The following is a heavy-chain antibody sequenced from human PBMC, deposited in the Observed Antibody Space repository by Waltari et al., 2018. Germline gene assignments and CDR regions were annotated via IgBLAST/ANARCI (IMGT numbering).Heavy chain of an antibody. Sequence: QVQLVQSGAEVKKPGSSVKVSCKASGGTFSSYAISWVRQAPGQGLEWMGGIIPIFGTANYAQKFQGRVTITTDESTSTAYMELSSLRSEDTAVYYCARASIAVAGPTHLYYYGMDVWGQGTTVTVSS. V-gene: IGHV1-69*05. CDR2: IIPIFGTA. CDR3: ARASIAVAGPTHLYYYGMDV. D-gene: IGHD6-19*01. J-gene: IGHJ6*02. CDR1: GGTFSSYA.